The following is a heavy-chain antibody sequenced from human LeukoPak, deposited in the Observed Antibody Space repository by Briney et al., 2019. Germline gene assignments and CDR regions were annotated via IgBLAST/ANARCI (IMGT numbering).Heavy chain of an antibody. V-gene: IGHV4-34*01. CDR2: INHSGST. CDR1: GGSFSGYY. Sequence: PSETLSLTCAVYGGSFSGYYWSWIRQPPGKGLEWIGEINHSGSTNYNPSLKSRVTISVDTSKNQFSLKLSSVTAADTAVYYCARPHIYDFWSGYSNWFDPWGQGTLVTVSS. CDR3: ARPHIYDFWSGYSNWFDP. D-gene: IGHD3-3*01. J-gene: IGHJ5*02.